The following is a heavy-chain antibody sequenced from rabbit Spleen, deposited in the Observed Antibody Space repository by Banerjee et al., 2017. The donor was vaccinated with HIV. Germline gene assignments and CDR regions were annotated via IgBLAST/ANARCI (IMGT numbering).Heavy chain of an antibody. Sequence: QEQLEESGGGLVKPEGSLTLTCKASGFSFSDTDVMCWVRQAPGKGLEWIACIYAGSSAITYYATWAKGRFTISKTSSTTVTLQMTSLTAADTATYFCARDTSTSFSTYGMDLWGPGTLVTVS. CDR1: GFSFSDTDV. D-gene: IGHD1-1*01. CDR3: ARDTSTSFSTYGMDL. J-gene: IGHJ6*01. V-gene: IGHV1S45*01. CDR2: IYAGSSAIT.